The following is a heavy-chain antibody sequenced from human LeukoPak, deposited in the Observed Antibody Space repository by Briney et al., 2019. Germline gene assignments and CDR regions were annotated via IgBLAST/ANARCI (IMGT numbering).Heavy chain of an antibody. Sequence: PGGSLRLSCAASGFTFSNHAMAWVRQAPGKGLEWVSAISGSGGSTYYADSVKGRFTISRDNSKNTLYLQMNSLRAEDTAVYYCAKDKDGYNDDAFDIWGQGTMVTVSS. J-gene: IGHJ3*02. CDR2: ISGSGGST. CDR3: AKDKDGYNDDAFDI. V-gene: IGHV3-23*01. D-gene: IGHD5-24*01. CDR1: GFTFSNHA.